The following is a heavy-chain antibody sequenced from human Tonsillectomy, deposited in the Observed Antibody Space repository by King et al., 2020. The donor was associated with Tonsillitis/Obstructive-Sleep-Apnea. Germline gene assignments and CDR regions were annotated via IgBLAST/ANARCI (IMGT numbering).Heavy chain of an antibody. J-gene: IGHJ6*02. CDR2: IYTSGNT. D-gene: IGHD1-26*01. CDR1: DGSISYYY. CDR3: ARAMGLVGYKNYYAMDV. V-gene: IGHV4-4*07. Sequence: VQLQESGPGLLKPSETLSLTCSVSDGSISYYYWSWIRQPAGKGLEWIGRIYTSGNTNYNPSLKSRVAMSVDTSKNQFSLKLASVTAADTGLYYCARAMGLVGYKNYYAMDVWGQGTTVTVSS.